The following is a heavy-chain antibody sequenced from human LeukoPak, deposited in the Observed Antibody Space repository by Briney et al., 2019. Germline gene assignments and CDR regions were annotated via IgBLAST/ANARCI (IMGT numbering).Heavy chain of an antibody. J-gene: IGHJ4*02. CDR1: GFTFDIFD. CDR2: LSGSGIST. CDR3: AKDRSIAVADGNDY. V-gene: IGHV3-23*01. D-gene: IGHD6-19*01. Sequence: GGSLRLSCAASGFTFDIFDMTWVRQAPGKGLEWVSALSGSGISTYYADSVKGRFIISRDNSNNTLYLQMNSLRAEDTALYYCAKDRSIAVADGNDYWGQGTLVTVSS.